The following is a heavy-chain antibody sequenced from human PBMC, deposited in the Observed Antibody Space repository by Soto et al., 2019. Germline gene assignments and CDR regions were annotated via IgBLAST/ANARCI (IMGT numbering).Heavy chain of an antibody. Sequence: EVQLLESGGGLVQPGGSLRLSCAASGFTFSSYAMSWVRQAPGKGLEWVSAISGSGGSTYYADSVKGRFTISRDNSKNTLYLQMNSLRAEDTAVYDCAKPGYSSGWYRNFDYWGQGTLVTVSS. CDR3: AKPGYSSGWYRNFDY. V-gene: IGHV3-23*01. D-gene: IGHD6-19*01. CDR2: ISGSGGST. J-gene: IGHJ4*02. CDR1: GFTFSSYA.